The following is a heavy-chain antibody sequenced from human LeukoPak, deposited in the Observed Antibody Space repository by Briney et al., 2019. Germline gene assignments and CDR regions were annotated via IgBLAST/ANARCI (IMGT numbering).Heavy chain of an antibody. CDR2: IYYSGST. Sequence: SETLSLTCTVSGYSISSGYYWGWIRQPPGKGLEWIGSIYYSGSTYYNPSLKSRVTISVDTSKNQFSLKLSSVTAADTAVYYCARVDRAAAGIPFYYYYYYMDVWGKGTTVTVSS. CDR3: ARVDRAAAGIPFYYYYYYMDV. J-gene: IGHJ6*03. CDR1: GYSISSGYY. V-gene: IGHV4-38-2*02. D-gene: IGHD6-13*01.